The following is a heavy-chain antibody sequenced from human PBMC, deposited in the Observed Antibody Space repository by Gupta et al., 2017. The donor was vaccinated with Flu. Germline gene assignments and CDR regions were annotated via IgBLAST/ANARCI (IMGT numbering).Heavy chain of an antibody. CDR1: GFTLSSDW. J-gene: IGHJ4*02. CDR3: ATSRSFDY. CDR2: INSDGSTT. V-gene: IGHV3-74*01. Sequence: DVQLVESGGGLVQPGGSLRLSCAASGFTLSSDWMHWVRQAPGKGLVWVSGINSDGSTTNYADSVKGRFTISRDNAKNTLYLQMNSLRAEDTAVYYCATSRSFDYWGQGTLVTVSS. D-gene: IGHD3-16*02.